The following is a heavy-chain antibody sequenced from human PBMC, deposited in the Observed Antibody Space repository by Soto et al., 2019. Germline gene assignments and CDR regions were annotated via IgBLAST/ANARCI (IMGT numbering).Heavy chain of an antibody. J-gene: IGHJ4*02. CDR2: ICWDDDK. CDR3: APTSGWYPEHYFDF. CDR1: GFSLASSGMC. D-gene: IGHD6-19*01. V-gene: IGHV2-70*01. Sequence: SGPTLVNPTQTLTLTCTFSGFSLASSGMCVSWIRQPPGEALEWLAFICWDDDKYYSTSLKTRLTISKDTSKNQVVLTMTNVDPVDTATYYCAPTSGWYPEHYFDFWGQGTLVTVSS.